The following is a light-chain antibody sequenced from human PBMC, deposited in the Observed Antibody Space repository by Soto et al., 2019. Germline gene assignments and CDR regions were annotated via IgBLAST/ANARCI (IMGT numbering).Light chain of an antibody. CDR2: GAS. Sequence: EIVMTQSPATLSVSPGERATLSCRASQSANIYLAWYQQKPGQAPRLLIFGASYRATGIPARFSGSGSGTEFNLTISSLQSEDFAVYFCQQYDDWLRLTFGGGTKVEIK. J-gene: IGKJ4*01. CDR3: QQYDDWLRLT. V-gene: IGKV3D-15*01. CDR1: QSANIY.